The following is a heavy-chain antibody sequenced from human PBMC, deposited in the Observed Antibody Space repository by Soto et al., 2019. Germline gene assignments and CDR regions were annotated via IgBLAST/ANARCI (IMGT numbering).Heavy chain of an antibody. CDR2: IYYSGST. CDR1: GGSISSSSYY. CDR3: ATPWFGDGDY. Sequence: QLQLQESSPGLVKPSETLSLTCTVSGGSISSSSYYWGWIRQPPGKGLEWIGSIYYSGSTHYNPSLKSRVTISVDTSKNQFSLKLSSVTAADTAVYYCATPWFGDGDYWGQGTLVTVSS. V-gene: IGHV4-39*01. D-gene: IGHD3-10*01. J-gene: IGHJ4*02.